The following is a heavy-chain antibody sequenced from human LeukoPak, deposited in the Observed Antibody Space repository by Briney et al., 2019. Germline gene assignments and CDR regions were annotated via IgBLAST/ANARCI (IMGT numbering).Heavy chain of an antibody. V-gene: IGHV3-23*01. D-gene: IGHD3-10*01. Sequence: PGGSLRLSCAASGFTFSSYAMSWVRQAPGKGLEWVSAISGSGGSTYYADSVKGRFTISRDNSKNTLYLQMNSLRAEDTAVYYCATRPRYYGSGSYYRPDPDYWGQGTLVTVSS. J-gene: IGHJ4*02. CDR3: ATRPRYYGSGSYYRPDPDY. CDR2: ISGSGGST. CDR1: GFTFSSYA.